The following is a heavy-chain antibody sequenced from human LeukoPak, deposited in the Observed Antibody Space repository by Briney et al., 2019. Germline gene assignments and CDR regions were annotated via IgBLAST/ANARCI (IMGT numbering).Heavy chain of an antibody. V-gene: IGHV4-34*01. D-gene: IGHD2-15*01. CDR3: ARGQGDCSGGSCYLFDY. J-gene: IGHJ4*02. Sequence: SETLSLTCAVYGVSFSGYYWSWLRQPPGKGLEWFGELNHSGSTHYNPSLKSRVTISVDTSKNQFSLKLSSVTAADTAVYYCARGQGDCSGGSCYLFDYWGQGTLVTVSS. CDR1: GVSFSGYY. CDR2: LNHSGST.